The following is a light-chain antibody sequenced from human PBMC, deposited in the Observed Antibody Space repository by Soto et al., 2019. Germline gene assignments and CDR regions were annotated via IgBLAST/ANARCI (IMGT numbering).Light chain of an antibody. Sequence: QLVLTQSPSASASLGDSVKLTCTLSSGFSSYVIAWHQQRPEKGPRYLMKINSDGSHTKGDGIPDRFSGSSSGAERYLIISRLQSEDEADYYCQTWATGIRVFGGGTQLTVL. CDR1: SGFSSYV. CDR2: INSDGSH. V-gene: IGLV4-69*01. J-gene: IGLJ3*02. CDR3: QTWATGIRV.